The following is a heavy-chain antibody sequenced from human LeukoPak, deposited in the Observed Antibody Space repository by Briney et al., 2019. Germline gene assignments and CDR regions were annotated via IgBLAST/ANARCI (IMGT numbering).Heavy chain of an antibody. CDR2: ISAYNGNT. V-gene: IGHV1-18*01. Sequence: GASVKVSCKASGGTFSSYAISWVRQAPGQGLEWMGWISAYNGNTNYAQKLQGRVTMTTDTSTSTAYMELRSLRSDDTAVYYCARNSGSYYVDWFDPWGQGTLVTVSS. CDR3: ARNSGSYYVDWFDP. D-gene: IGHD1-26*01. CDR1: GGTFSSYA. J-gene: IGHJ5*02.